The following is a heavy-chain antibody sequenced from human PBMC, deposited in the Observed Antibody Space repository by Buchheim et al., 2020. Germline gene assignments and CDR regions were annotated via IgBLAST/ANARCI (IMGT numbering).Heavy chain of an antibody. Sequence: EVQLVESGGGLVKPGGSLRLSCAASGFTFSSYSMNWVRQAPGKGLEWVSSISSSSSYIYYADSVKVRFTISRDNAKNSLYLQMNSLRAEDTAVYYCAGLEITMVRGVISPPMYWGQGTL. V-gene: IGHV3-21*01. CDR3: AGLEITMVRGVISPPMY. CDR2: ISSSSSYI. J-gene: IGHJ4*02. CDR1: GFTFSSYS. D-gene: IGHD3-10*01.